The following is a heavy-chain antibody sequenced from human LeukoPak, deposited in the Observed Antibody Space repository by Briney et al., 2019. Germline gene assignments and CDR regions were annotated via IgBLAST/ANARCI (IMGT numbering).Heavy chain of an antibody. Sequence: PGGSLRLSCAASGFTFSSYGMHWVRQAPGKGLEWVAVISYDGSNKYYADSVKGRFTISRDNSKNTLYLQMNSQRPEDTAVYYCARDRNFYGSGSYDYWGQGSLVTVSS. J-gene: IGHJ4*02. CDR2: ISYDGSNK. V-gene: IGHV3-30*03. CDR1: GFTFSSYG. CDR3: ARDRNFYGSGSYDY. D-gene: IGHD3-10*01.